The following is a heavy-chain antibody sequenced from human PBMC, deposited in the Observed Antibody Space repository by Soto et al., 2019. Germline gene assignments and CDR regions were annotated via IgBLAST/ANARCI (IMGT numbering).Heavy chain of an antibody. J-gene: IGHJ4*02. V-gene: IGHV3-11*01. CDR3: ANELIYGQRPFDY. D-gene: IGHD4-17*01. CDR2: ISRSGNTM. CDR1: GFTSWDYD. Sequence: KSGGSLRLSCAASGFTSWDYDMSWIRQAPGKGLEWVSYISRSGNTMYYGDSVKGRFAISRDNSKNTLYLQMNSLRAEGTAVYYCANELIYGQRPFDYWGQGTLVTVSS.